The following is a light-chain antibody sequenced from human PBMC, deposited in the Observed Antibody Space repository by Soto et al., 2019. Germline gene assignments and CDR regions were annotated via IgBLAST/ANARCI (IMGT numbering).Light chain of an antibody. CDR2: GAS. V-gene: IGKV3-20*01. Sequence: EIVLTQSPGTLSLSPGERATLSCRASQSVSSTYLAWYQQNPGQAPRLLIYGASSRATGIPDRFSGSGSGTEFPLTIRRLEAEDFSVYFWQQYGSSSYTFGQGNKLEIK. J-gene: IGKJ2*01. CDR3: QQYGSSSYT. CDR1: QSVSSTY.